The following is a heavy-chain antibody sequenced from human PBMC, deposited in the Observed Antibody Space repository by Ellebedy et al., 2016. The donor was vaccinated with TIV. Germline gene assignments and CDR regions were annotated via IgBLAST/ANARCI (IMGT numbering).Heavy chain of an antibody. D-gene: IGHD3-22*01. V-gene: IGHV3-7*01. CDR1: GFTFSNYW. CDR3: AREAISYATSGYYFDS. Sequence: GESLKISCAASGFTFSNYWMSWVRQAPGKGLEWVANIKQDGGEKNFVDSVKGRFTISRDNAKNSLYLQMNSLRAEDTAAYYCAREAISYATSGYYFDSWGQGTLVAVSS. J-gene: IGHJ4*02. CDR2: IKQDGGEK.